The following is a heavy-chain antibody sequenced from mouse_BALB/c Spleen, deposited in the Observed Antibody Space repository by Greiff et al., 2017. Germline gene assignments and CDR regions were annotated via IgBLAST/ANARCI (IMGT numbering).Heavy chain of an antibody. CDR2: ISYSGST. Sequence: EVMLVESGPGLVKPSQSLSLTCTVTGYSITSDYAWNWIRQFPGNKLEWMGYISYSGSTSYNPSLKSRISITRDTSKNQFFLQLNSVTTEDTATYYCARSSGYVGFAYWGQGTLVTVSA. CDR3: ARSSGYVGFAY. V-gene: IGHV3-2*02. CDR1: GYSITSDYA. J-gene: IGHJ3*01. D-gene: IGHD3-1*01.